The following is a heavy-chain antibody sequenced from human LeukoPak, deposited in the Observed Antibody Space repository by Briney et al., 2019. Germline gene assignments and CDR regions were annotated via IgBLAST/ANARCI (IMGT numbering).Heavy chain of an antibody. CDR2: ISGDGYST. J-gene: IGHJ4*02. Sequence: GGSLRLSCAAPEFSFEDYAIHSVRQAPGKGLELVSLISGDGYSTYYADSVKGRFTISRDNSKNSMYLQVNILRTEDTALYYCARQSFDCWGQGALVTVSS. CDR3: ARQSFDC. CDR1: EFSFEDYA. V-gene: IGHV3-43*02.